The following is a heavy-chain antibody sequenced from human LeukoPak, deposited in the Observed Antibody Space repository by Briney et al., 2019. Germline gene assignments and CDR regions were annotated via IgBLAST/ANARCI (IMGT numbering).Heavy chain of an antibody. Sequence: GRSLRLSCAASGFTFSSYAMHWVRQAPGKGLEWVAVISYDGSNKYYADSVKGRFTISRDNSKNTLYLQMNSLRAEDTAVYYCAREVTYYDSSGYYSGYFDHWGQGTLVTVSS. V-gene: IGHV3-30*04. CDR2: ISYDGSNK. D-gene: IGHD3-22*01. CDR1: GFTFSSYA. J-gene: IGHJ4*02. CDR3: AREVTYYDSSGYYSGYFDH.